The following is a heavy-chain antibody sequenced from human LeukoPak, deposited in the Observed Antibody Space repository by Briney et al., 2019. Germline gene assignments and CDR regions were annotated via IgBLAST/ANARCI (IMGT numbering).Heavy chain of an antibody. V-gene: IGHV3-73*01. CDR3: TRKKTTVNDY. CDR1: GFTFSGSA. D-gene: IGHD4-17*01. CDR2: IRSKANSYAT. Sequence: GGSLRLSCAASGFTFSGSAMHWVRQASGKGLEWVGRIRSKANSYATAYAASVKGRFTISRDDSKNTAYLQMNSLKTEDTAVYYCTRKKTTVNDYWGQGTLVTVSS. J-gene: IGHJ4*02.